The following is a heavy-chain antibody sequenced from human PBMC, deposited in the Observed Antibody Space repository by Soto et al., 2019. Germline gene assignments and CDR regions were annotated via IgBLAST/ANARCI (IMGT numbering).Heavy chain of an antibody. J-gene: IGHJ4*02. D-gene: IGHD5-18*01. V-gene: IGHV4-31*03. Sequence: QVQLQESGPGLVKPLQTLSLTCTVSGGSISSGGYYWSWIRQHPGKGLEWIGYIYYSGSTYYNPSLKSRVTISVDTSKNQFSLKLSSVTAADTAVYYCARGRPGYSYGLNDDYWGQGTLVTVSS. CDR1: GGSISSGGYY. CDR3: ARGRPGYSYGLNDDY. CDR2: IYYSGST.